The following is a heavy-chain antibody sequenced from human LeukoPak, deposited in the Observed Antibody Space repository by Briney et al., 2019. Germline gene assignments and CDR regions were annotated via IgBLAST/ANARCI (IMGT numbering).Heavy chain of an antibody. CDR2: IYSGGST. CDR1: GFTVSSNY. J-gene: IGHJ3*02. D-gene: IGHD2-2*01. V-gene: IGHV3-66*02. CDR3: ARDPSSTSSDAFDI. Sequence: GGSLRLSCAASGFTVSSNYMSWVRQAPGEGLEWVSVIYSGGSTYYADSVKGRFTISRDNSKNTLYLQMNSLRAEDTAVYYCARDPSSTSSDAFDIWGQGTMVTVSS.